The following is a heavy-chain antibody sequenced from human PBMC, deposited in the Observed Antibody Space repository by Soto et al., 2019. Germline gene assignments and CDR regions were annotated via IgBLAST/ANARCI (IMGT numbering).Heavy chain of an antibody. J-gene: IGHJ5*02. D-gene: IGHD3-22*01. CDR1: GFTFSSYW. Sequence: PWGSLRLSCAACGFTFSSYWMHWVRQAPGKGLVWVSRINSDGSSTSYADSVKGRFTISRDNAKNTLYLQMNSLRAEDTAVYYCARVPYYYDSSGYYYWFDPWGQGTLVTVSS. CDR3: ARVPYYYDSSGYYYWFDP. CDR2: INSDGSST. V-gene: IGHV3-74*01.